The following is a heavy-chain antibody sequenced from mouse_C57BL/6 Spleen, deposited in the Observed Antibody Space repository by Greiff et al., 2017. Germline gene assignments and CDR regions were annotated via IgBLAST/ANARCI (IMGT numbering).Heavy chain of an antibody. CDR3: ARDEYGNYEGGAMDY. J-gene: IGHJ4*01. D-gene: IGHD2-10*02. V-gene: IGHV1-82*01. CDR2: IYPGDGDT. CDR1: GYAFSSSW. Sequence: QVQLQQSGPELVKPGASVKISCKASGYAFSSSWMNWVKQRPGTGLEWIGRIYPGDGDTNYNGTFKGKATLTADKSSSTAYMQLSSLTSEDSTVYFCARDEYGNYEGGAMDYWGQGTSVTVSS.